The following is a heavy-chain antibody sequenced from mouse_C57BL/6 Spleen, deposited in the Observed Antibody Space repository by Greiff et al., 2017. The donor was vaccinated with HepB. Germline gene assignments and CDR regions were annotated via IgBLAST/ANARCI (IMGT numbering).Heavy chain of an antibody. D-gene: IGHD2-4*01. CDR1: GFNIKDDY. Sequence: DVKLQESGAELVRPGASVKLSCTASGFNIKDDYMHWVKQRPEQGLEWIGWIDPENGDTEYASKFQGKATITADTSSNTAYLQLSSLTSEDTAVYYCTTGGLRRPFAYWGQGTLVTVSA. CDR3: TTGGLRRPFAY. V-gene: IGHV14-4*01. CDR2: IDPENGDT. J-gene: IGHJ3*01.